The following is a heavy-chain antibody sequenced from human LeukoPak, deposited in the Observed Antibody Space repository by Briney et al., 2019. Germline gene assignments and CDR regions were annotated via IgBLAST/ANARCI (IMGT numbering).Heavy chain of an antibody. Sequence: ASVKVSCKVSGYTLTELSMHWVRQAPGKGLEWMGGFDPEDGETIYAQKFQGRVTMTEDTSTDTAYMELSSLRSEDTAVYYCATDGNQFPYSSSSEIWGQGTMVTVSS. J-gene: IGHJ3*02. D-gene: IGHD6-6*01. V-gene: IGHV1-24*01. CDR3: ATDGNQFPYSSSSEI. CDR1: GYTLTELS. CDR2: FDPEDGET.